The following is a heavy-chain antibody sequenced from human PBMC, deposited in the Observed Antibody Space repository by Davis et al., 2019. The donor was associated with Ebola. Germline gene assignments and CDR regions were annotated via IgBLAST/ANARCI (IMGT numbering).Heavy chain of an antibody. Sequence: GESLKISCAASGFTFSTYWMHWVRQAPGKGLVWVSRINGDGSSTTYADSVKGRFTISRDNAKNSLYLQMNSLRDEDTAVYYCARAYSSGWYHSFDSWGQGTLVTVSS. V-gene: IGHV3-74*01. J-gene: IGHJ4*02. CDR1: GFTFSTYW. CDR2: INGDGSST. D-gene: IGHD6-19*01. CDR3: ARAYSSGWYHSFDS.